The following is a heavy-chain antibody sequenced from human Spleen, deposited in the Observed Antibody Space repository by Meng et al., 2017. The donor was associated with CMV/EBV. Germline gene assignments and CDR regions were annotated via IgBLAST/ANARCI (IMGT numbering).Heavy chain of an antibody. CDR3: ARTNYGDYNWFDP. CDR1: GGSISSGGFY. V-gene: IGHV4-31*03. Sequence: QLREWRPGLVKPSQTLSLTFTVSGGSISSGGFYWSWIRQHPGKGLEWIGYIYYSGSTYYNPSLRSRVAISIDTSKNQFSLKLTSVTAADTAVYFCARTNYGDYNWFDPWGQGTLVTVSS. J-gene: IGHJ5*02. D-gene: IGHD4-17*01. CDR2: IYYSGST.